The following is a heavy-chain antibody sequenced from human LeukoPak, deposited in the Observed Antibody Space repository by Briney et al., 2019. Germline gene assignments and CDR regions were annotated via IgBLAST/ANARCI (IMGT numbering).Heavy chain of an antibody. CDR2: ISGSGGST. J-gene: IGHJ4*02. Sequence: PGGTLRLSCAASGFTFSSYGMSWVRQAPGKELEWVSAISGSGGSTYYADSVKGRFTISRDNSKNTLYLQMNSLRAEDTAVYYCAKDRQDYYDSSGYYYDYWGQGTLVTVSS. D-gene: IGHD3-22*01. CDR3: AKDRQDYYDSSGYYYDY. V-gene: IGHV3-23*01. CDR1: GFTFSSYG.